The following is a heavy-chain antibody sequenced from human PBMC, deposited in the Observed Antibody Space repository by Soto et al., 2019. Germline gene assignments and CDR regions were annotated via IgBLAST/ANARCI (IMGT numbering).Heavy chain of an antibody. J-gene: IGHJ6*02. CDR2: IYYSGST. D-gene: IGHD1-20*01. V-gene: IGHV4-59*01. CDR1: RGSISSYY. CDR3: ARDRGKAYNWTYYYYYYGMDV. Sequence: QVPLQESGPGLVKPSETLSLTCTVSRGSISSYYWSWIRQPPGKGLEWIGYIYYSGSTNYNPSLKSRVTISVDTSKNQFSLKLSSVTAADTAVYYCARDRGKAYNWTYYYYYYGMDVWGQGTTVTVSS.